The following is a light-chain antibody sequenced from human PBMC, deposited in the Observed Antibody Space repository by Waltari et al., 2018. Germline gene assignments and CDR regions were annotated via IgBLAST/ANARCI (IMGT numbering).Light chain of an antibody. CDR3: ATWDDRLSGWL. J-gene: IGLJ3*02. CDR2: KND. Sequence: QSVLTQTPSASGTPGQRVTISCSGSSSNIGSQYVYWYQQLPGTAPKLLIYKNDQRPSGVPARFSGSKSGTSASLAISGLRSEDEADYYCATWDDRLSGWLFGGGTKLTAL. V-gene: IGLV1-47*01. CDR1: SSNIGSQY.